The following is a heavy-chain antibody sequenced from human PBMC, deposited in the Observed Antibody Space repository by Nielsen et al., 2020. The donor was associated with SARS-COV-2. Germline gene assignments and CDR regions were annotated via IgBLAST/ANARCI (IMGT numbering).Heavy chain of an antibody. CDR2: IYYSGST. V-gene: IGHV4-31*03. CDR1: GGSISSGGYY. D-gene: IGHD3-22*01. Sequence: SETLSLTCTVSGGSISSGGYYWSWIRQHPGKGLEWIGYIYYSGSTYYNPSLKSRVTISVDTSKNQFSLKLSSVTAADTAVYYCARDQGGSWVISAFDIWGQGTMVTVSS. CDR3: ARDQGGSWVISAFDI. J-gene: IGHJ3*02.